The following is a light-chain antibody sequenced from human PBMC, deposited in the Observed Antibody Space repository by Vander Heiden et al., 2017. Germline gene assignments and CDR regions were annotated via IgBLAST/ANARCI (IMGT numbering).Light chain of an antibody. J-gene: IGLJ3*02. V-gene: IGLV3-25*03. CDR1: AVPKQY. Sequence: SYELTQPPSVSVSPGQTARITGSGDAVPKQYAYWYQQKPGQAPVLVIYKDSERPSGIPERFSGSSSGTTVTLTISGVQAEDEADYYCQSADSSGTYKVFGGGTKLTVL. CDR3: QSADSSGTYKV. CDR2: KDS.